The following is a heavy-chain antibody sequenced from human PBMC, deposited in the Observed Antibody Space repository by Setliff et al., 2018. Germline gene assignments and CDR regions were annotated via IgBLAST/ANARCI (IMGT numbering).Heavy chain of an antibody. Sequence: SETLSLTCAVYSGSFSGYYWSWIRQPAGKGLEWIGRVHSSGSTIYNPSLKSRVTMSLDTSKNQFSLTLNSVTAADTAVYYCATRRSEAVAGREDNWLGPWGQGSLVTVSS. CDR3: ATRRSEAVAGREDNWLGP. V-gene: IGHV4-59*10. CDR1: SGSFSGYY. J-gene: IGHJ5*02. CDR2: VHSSGST. D-gene: IGHD6-19*01.